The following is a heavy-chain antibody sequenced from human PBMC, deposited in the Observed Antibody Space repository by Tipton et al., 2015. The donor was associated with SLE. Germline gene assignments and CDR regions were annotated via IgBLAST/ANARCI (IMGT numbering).Heavy chain of an antibody. CDR1: GFTFSSYG. V-gene: IGHV3-30*02. CDR2: IRYDGSNK. D-gene: IGHD6-19*01. Sequence: SLRLSCAASGFTFSSYGMHWVRQAPGKGLEWVAFIRYDGSNKYYADSVKGRFTISRDNSKNTLYLQMNSLRAEDTAVYYCARDRAVAGQGDAFDIWGQGTMVTVSS. J-gene: IGHJ3*02. CDR3: ARDRAVAGQGDAFDI.